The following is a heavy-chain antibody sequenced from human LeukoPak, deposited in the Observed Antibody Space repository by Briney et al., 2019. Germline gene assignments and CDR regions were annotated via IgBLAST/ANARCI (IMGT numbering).Heavy chain of an antibody. CDR1: GFTFSIRG. Sequence: PGGSLRLSCAASGFTFSIRGFHWVRQAPGKGLEWVAFISNDEKSIYYADSVKGRLTISRDNSRSTLYLQLNSVRAEDTAVYYCARGLSRREYFDHWGEGTLVTV. D-gene: IGHD2-2*01. CDR3: ARGLSRREYFDH. CDR2: ISNDEKSI. J-gene: IGHJ1*01. V-gene: IGHV3-30*02.